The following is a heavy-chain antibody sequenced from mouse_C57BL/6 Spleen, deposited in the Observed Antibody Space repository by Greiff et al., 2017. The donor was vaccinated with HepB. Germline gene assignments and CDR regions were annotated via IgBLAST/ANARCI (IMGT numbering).Heavy chain of an antibody. Sequence: DVKLVESGGGLVKPGGSLKLSCAASGFTFSSYAMSWVRQTPEKRLEWVATISDGGSYTYYPDNVKGRFTISRDNAKNNLYLQMSHLKSEDTAMYYCARIDYGSSLWYFDVWGTGTTVTVSS. J-gene: IGHJ1*03. CDR1: GFTFSSYA. CDR2: ISDGGSYT. CDR3: ARIDYGSSLWYFDV. D-gene: IGHD1-1*01. V-gene: IGHV5-4*03.